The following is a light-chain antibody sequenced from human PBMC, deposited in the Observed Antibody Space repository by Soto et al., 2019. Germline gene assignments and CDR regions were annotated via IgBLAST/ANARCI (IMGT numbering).Light chain of an antibody. CDR1: QSLSSNY. Sequence: ELVLTQSPGTLSLSPGERATLSCRASQSLSSNYLAWHQQKTGQAPRLLIYGASSRATGLPDRFSGSGAGTDFTLTITRLEPEDFAVYSCQQYDTSPRTFGQGTKVDIK. V-gene: IGKV3-20*01. J-gene: IGKJ2*01. CDR3: QQYDTSPRT. CDR2: GAS.